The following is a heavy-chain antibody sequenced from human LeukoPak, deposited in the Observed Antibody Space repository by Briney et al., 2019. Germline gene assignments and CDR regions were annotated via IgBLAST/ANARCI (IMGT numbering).Heavy chain of an antibody. CDR2: IRYDGSNK. Sequence: GGSLRLSCAASGFTFSSYGMHWVRQAPGRGLEWVAFIRYDGSNKYYADSVKGRFTISRDNSKNTLYLQMNSLRAEDTAVYYCARERERGPVEIAAAGGGDYWGQGTLVTVSS. J-gene: IGHJ4*02. CDR1: GFTFSSYG. D-gene: IGHD6-13*01. CDR3: ARERERGPVEIAAAGGGDY. V-gene: IGHV3-30*02.